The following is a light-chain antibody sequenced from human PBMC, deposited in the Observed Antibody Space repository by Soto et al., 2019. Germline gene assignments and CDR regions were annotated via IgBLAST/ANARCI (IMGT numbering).Light chain of an antibody. CDR1: QTISSW. CDR3: QQYNSYSQA. J-gene: IGKJ1*01. Sequence: IPMTQSPSTLSASVGDRVTITCRASQTISSWLAWYQQKPGKAPKLLIYKASTLKSGVPSRFSGSGSGTEFTLTISSLQPDDFATYYCQQYNSYSQAFGEGTKVDIK. V-gene: IGKV1-5*03. CDR2: KAS.